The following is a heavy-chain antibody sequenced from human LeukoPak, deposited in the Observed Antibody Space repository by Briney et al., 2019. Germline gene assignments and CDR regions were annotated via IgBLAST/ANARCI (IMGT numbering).Heavy chain of an antibody. Sequence: PSETLSLTCTVSGGSISSGSYSWTWIRQPAGKGLEWIGQISASGSTNYNPSLKSRVTMSVDTSKNQFSLKLSSVTAADTAVYYCARAYYSTSWFPHWGQGALVTVSS. CDR2: ISASGST. J-gene: IGHJ5*02. V-gene: IGHV4-61*09. CDR3: ARAYYSTSWFPH. CDR1: GGSISSGSYS. D-gene: IGHD3-10*01.